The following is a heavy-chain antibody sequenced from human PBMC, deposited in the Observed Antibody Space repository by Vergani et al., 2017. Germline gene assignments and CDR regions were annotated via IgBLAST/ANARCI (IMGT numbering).Heavy chain of an antibody. CDR2: VDPEDGET. D-gene: IGHD3-10*01. J-gene: IGHJ5*02. CDR3: ATDRRVVRGRKDWFDP. Sequence: EVQLVQSGAEVKKPGATVKISCTVSGYTFTDYYMHWVQQAPGKGLEWMGLVDPEDGETIYAEKFQGRVTITADTSTDTAYMALSSPRSEDTAVYYCATDRRVVRGRKDWFDPWGQGTLVTVSS. CDR1: GYTFTDYY. V-gene: IGHV1-69-2*01.